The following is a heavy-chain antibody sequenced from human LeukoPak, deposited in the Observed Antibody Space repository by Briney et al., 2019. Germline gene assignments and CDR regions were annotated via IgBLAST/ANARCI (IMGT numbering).Heavy chain of an antibody. D-gene: IGHD7-27*01. J-gene: IGHJ4*02. CDR1: GYTFTGYF. CDR2: INPNSGGA. Sequence: ASVKVSCKAYGYTFTGYFIHWVRQAPGRGLEWMGRINPNSGGAEYEQNFQGRVTMTRDTSINTAYMTLSGLTFDDTAMYYCARDLSSTANWEFDYWGQGTVVTVSS. CDR3: ARDLSSTANWEFDY. V-gene: IGHV1-2*06.